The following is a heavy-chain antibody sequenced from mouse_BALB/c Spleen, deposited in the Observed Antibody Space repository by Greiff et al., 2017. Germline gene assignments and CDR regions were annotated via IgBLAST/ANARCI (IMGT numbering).Heavy chain of an antibody. V-gene: IGHV5-17*02. CDR2: ISSGSSTI. CDR3: ARHGNYYAMDY. D-gene: IGHD2-1*01. CDR1: GFTFSSFG. J-gene: IGHJ4*01. Sequence: EVKLVESGGGLVQPGGSRKLSCAASGFTFSSFGMHWVRQAPEKGLEWVAYISSGSSTIYYADTVKGRFTISRDNPKNTLFLQMTSLRSEDTAMYYCARHGNYYAMDYWGQGTSVTVSS.